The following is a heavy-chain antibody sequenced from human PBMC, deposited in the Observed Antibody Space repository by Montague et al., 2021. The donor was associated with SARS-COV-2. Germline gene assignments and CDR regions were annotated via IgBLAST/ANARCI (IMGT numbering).Heavy chain of an antibody. Sequence: SETLSLTCAVYGGSFSGYFWTWVRQSPGKGLERIGEIKHTGFTNYNPSLKSRVSLSMDTSKNQFSLRLTSMTAADTAVYYCARGKDDITVVLVVTSSSSYFDSWRRGTPVTVSS. CDR1: GGSFSGYF. V-gene: IGHV4-34*01. J-gene: IGHJ4*01. D-gene: IGHD3-10*01. CDR2: IKHTGFT. CDR3: ARGKDDITVVLVVTSSSSYFDS.